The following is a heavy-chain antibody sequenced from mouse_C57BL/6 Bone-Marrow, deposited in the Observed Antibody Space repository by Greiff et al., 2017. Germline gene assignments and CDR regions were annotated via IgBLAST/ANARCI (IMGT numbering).Heavy chain of an antibody. J-gene: IGHJ4*01. Sequence: EVQLVESGGDLVKPGGSLKLSCAASGFTFSSYGMSWVRQTPDKRLEWVATISSGGSYTYYPDSVKGRVTISRDKAKNTLYLQMSSLKSEDTAMYYCARPYSNYAMDYRGQGTSVTVTS. CDR2: ISSGGSYT. V-gene: IGHV5-6*01. D-gene: IGHD2-5*01. CDR3: ARPYSNYAMDY. CDR1: GFTFSSYG.